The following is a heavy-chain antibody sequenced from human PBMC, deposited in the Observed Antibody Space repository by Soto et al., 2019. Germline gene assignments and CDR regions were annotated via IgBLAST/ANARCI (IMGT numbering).Heavy chain of an antibody. J-gene: IGHJ3*02. V-gene: IGHV3-23*01. CDR3: AKGRGYDYIWGSYRSDAFDI. CDR1: GFTFCSYS. D-gene: IGHD3-16*02. Sequence: PGGSLRLSCXASGFTFCSYSMSLVRQAPGEGLEWVSAISGSGGSTYYADSVKGRFTISRDNSKNTLYLQMNSLRAEDTAVYYCAKGRGYDYIWGSYRSDAFDIWGQGTMVTVSS. CDR2: ISGSGGST.